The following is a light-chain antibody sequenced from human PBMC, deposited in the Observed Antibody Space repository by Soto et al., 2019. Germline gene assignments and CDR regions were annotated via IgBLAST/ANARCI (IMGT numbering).Light chain of an antibody. CDR1: QGISSY. V-gene: IGKV1-9*01. J-gene: IGKJ5*01. Sequence: DIQLTQSPSSLSAAVGDSVTISCRASQGISSYLAWYQQTKGKAPKLLIYASSTLQSGVPSRFRGSGSGTEFTLTISRLQTEDFDTYFCQQLHSYPITFGQGTRLEIK. CDR2: ASS. CDR3: QQLHSYPIT.